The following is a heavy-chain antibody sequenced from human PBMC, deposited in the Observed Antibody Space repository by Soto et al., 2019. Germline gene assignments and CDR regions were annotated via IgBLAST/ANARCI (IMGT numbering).Heavy chain of an antibody. CDR3: ARGGDIVVVVGPFDY. CDR1: GGSISSYY. Sequence: SETLSLTCTVSGGSISSYYWSWIRQPPGKGLEWIGYIYYSGSTNYNPSLKSRVTISVDTSKNQFSLKLSSVTAADTAVYYCARGGDIVVVVGPFDYWGQGTLVTVSS. D-gene: IGHD2-15*01. V-gene: IGHV4-59*01. CDR2: IYYSGST. J-gene: IGHJ4*02.